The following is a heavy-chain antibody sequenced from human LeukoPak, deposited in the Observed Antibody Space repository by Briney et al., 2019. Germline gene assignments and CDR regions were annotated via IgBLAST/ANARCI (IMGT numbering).Heavy chain of an antibody. V-gene: IGHV3-9*01. D-gene: IGHD3-3*01. Sequence: GGSLRLSCAASGFTFDDYAMHWVRQAPGKGLEWVSGISWNSGSIGYADSVKGRFTISRDNSKNTLYLQMNGLRAEDTAVYYCAKDRVFWSGYFDPLFDYWGQGTLVTVSS. CDR2: ISWNSGSI. CDR3: AKDRVFWSGYFDPLFDY. J-gene: IGHJ4*02. CDR1: GFTFDDYA.